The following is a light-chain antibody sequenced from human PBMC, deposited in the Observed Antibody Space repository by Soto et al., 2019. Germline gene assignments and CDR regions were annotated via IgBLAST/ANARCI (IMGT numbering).Light chain of an antibody. CDR1: QGIRND. Sequence: AIQMTQSPSSLSASVGDRVTITCRASQGIRNDLGWYQQKPGKAPKLLIFAASSLQSGLPSRFSGSGSGTDFTLTISSLQPEDFATYYCLQDHNAPWTFGQGTKVDIK. CDR2: AAS. V-gene: IGKV1-6*01. J-gene: IGKJ1*01. CDR3: LQDHNAPWT.